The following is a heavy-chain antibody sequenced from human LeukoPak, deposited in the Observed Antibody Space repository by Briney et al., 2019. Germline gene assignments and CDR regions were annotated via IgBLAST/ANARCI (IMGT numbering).Heavy chain of an antibody. D-gene: IGHD6-13*01. V-gene: IGHV3-74*01. CDR3: ARDQSRYSSSYYYYYGMDV. CDR1: GFTFSSYW. Sequence: GGSLRLSRAASGFTFSSYWMHWVRQAPGKGLVWVSRINSDGSSTSYADSVKGRFTISRDNAKNTLYLQMNRLRAQDTGVYYCARDQSRYSSSYYYYYGMDVWGQGTTVTVSS. CDR2: INSDGSST. J-gene: IGHJ6*02.